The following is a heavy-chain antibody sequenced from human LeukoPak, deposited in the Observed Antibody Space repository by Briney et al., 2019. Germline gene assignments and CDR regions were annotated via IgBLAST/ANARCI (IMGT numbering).Heavy chain of an antibody. CDR1: GGSFSDYY. CDR3: ARGKVTGWGYVIRVWSRYYMDV. V-gene: IGHV4-34*01. Sequence: SETLSLTCAVYGGSFSDYYWSWIRQPPGKGLEWIGESNHRGSTNYTPSLKSRATISVDTSKNQFSLKLGSVTAADTAVYYCARGKVTGWGYVIRVWSRYYMDVWGKGTTVTVSS. CDR2: SNHRGST. J-gene: IGHJ6*03. D-gene: IGHD2-8*01.